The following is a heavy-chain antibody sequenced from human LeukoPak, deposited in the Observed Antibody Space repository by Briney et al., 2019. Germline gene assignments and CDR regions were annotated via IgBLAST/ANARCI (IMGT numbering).Heavy chain of an antibody. J-gene: IGHJ4*02. D-gene: IGHD3-22*01. CDR3: ARGDYYDSSAYYSPQRTFDY. V-gene: IGHV5-51*01. CDR2: IYPGDSDT. CDR1: GYNFTTYW. Sequence: KAGGSLKISCKGSGYNFTTYWIGWVRQMPGKGLEWMGIIYPGDSDTRYSPSFQGQVTISADKSISTAYLQWSSLKASDTAMYYCARGDYYDSSAYYSPQRTFDYWGQGTLVTVSS.